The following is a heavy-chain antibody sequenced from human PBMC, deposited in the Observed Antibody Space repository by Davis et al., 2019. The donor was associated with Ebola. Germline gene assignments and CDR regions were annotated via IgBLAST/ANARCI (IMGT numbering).Heavy chain of an antibody. CDR2: IYIGGNT. CDR3: ARDAVPAAQDY. V-gene: IGHV3-53*01. Sequence: PGGSLRLSCAAFGFSVTDNHMTWVRQAPGKGLEWVSLIYIGGNTYYGDSVKGRFAISRDNAKNSLYLQMNSLRAEDTAIYYCARDAVPAAQDYWGQGTLVTVSS. CDR1: GFSVTDNH. D-gene: IGHD2-2*01. J-gene: IGHJ4*02.